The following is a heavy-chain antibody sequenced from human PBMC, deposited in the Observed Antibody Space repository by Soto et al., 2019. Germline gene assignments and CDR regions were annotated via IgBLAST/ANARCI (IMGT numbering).Heavy chain of an antibody. CDR1: EYTFTDNY. V-gene: IGHV1-2*02. D-gene: IGHD2-2*01. Sequence: VASVKVSCKTSEYTFTDNYISWLRQAPGQGLEWMVWLNPNTGATDFAQRFQGRVTLTSDTSISTAYMELSRLTSDDTAVFYCARQSCSSTSCFYDYWGPGTLVTVSS. J-gene: IGHJ4*02. CDR2: LNPNTGAT. CDR3: ARQSCSSTSCFYDY.